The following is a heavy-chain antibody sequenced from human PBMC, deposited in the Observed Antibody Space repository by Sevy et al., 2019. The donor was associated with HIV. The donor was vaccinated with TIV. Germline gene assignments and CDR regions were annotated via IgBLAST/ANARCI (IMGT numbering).Heavy chain of an antibody. D-gene: IGHD1-26*01. J-gene: IGHJ4*02. CDR1: GFAFRTYA. Sequence: GGSLRLSCAASGFAFRTYAFHWVRQAPGRGLEWVGLISSNGDNAFYANSVRGRFTISRDNSTNTLYLELNNLTPDDTAVYYCARGPEWELTSVLSHWGQGTLVTVSS. CDR2: ISSNGDNA. CDR3: ARGPEWELTSVLSH. V-gene: IGHV3-30-3*01.